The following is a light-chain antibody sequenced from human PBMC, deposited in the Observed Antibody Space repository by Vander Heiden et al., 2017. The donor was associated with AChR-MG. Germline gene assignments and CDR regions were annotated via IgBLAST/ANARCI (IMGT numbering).Light chain of an antibody. CDR3: QQSYSTPPT. V-gene: IGKV1-39*01. Sequence: DIQMTQSPSSLSASVGDRVTITCRARQSISVYLNWFQQEPGKAPKRLIYAASSLQSGVPSRFSGSGSGTDFTLTISSLQHEDLATYYCQQSYSTPPTFGGGTKVEIK. J-gene: IGKJ4*01. CDR1: QSISVY. CDR2: AAS.